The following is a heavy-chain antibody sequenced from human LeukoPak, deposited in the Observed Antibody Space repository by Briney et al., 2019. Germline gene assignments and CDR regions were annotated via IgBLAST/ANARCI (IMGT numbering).Heavy chain of an antibody. J-gene: IGHJ5*02. CDR1: GYTFTGYY. CDR3: ARDLSIVVVPAAILPWFDP. Sequence: ASVKVSCKASGYTFTGYYMHWVRQAPGQGLEWMGWINPNSGGTNYAQKFQGRVTMTRDTSISTAYMELSRLRSDDAAVYYCARDLSIVVVPAAILPWFDPWGQGTLVTVSS. D-gene: IGHD2-2*02. V-gene: IGHV1-2*02. CDR2: INPNSGGT.